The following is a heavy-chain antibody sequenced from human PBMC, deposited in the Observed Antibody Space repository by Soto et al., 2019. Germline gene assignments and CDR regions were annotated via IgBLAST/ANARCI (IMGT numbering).Heavy chain of an antibody. CDR2: IYYSGST. J-gene: IGHJ4*02. CDR3: ARRGSGSYSDY. CDR1: GGSISSSSYY. D-gene: IGHD3-10*01. Sequence: QLQLQESGPGLVKPSETLSLTCTVSGGSISSSSYYWGWIRQPPGKGREWIGGIYYSGSTYYNPSLNSRVTISVDTSKTQFSLKLSSVTAADTAVYYCARRGSGSYSDYWGQGTLVTVSS. V-gene: IGHV4-39*01.